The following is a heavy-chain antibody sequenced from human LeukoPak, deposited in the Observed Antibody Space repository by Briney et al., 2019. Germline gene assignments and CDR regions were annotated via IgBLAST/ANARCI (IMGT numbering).Heavy chain of an antibody. J-gene: IGHJ6*03. D-gene: IGHD3-10*01. Sequence: SETLSLTCTVSGGSISSGSYYWSWIRQPTGKGLEWIGRIYTSGSTNYNPSLKSRVTISVDTSKNQFSLKLSSVTAADTAVYYCASITMVRGVSSYYYYMDVWGKGTTVTVSS. CDR1: GGSISSGSYY. CDR2: IYTSGST. V-gene: IGHV4-61*02. CDR3: ASITMVRGVSSYYYYMDV.